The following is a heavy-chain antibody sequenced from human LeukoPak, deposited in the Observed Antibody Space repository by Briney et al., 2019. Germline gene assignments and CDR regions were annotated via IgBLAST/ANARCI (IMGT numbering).Heavy chain of an antibody. CDR2: ISASGGST. CDR3: AKRYDSGTFDY. CDR1: GFTFSNYW. Sequence: GGSLRLSCAASGFTFSNYWMHWVRQAPGKGLEWVSTISASGGSTYYADSVKGRFTISRDNSKNTLYLQMNSLRAEDTAVYYCAKRYDSGTFDYWGQGTLVTVSS. V-gene: IGHV3-23*01. D-gene: IGHD3-10*01. J-gene: IGHJ4*02.